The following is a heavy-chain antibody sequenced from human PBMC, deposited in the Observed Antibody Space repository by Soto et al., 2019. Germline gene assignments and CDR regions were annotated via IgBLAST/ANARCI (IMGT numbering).Heavy chain of an antibody. Sequence: GGSLRLSCAASGFTFSSYAMSWVRQAPGKGLEWVSAISGSGGSTYYADSVKGRFTISRDNSKNTLYLQMNSLRAEDTAVYYWGKASGSWYFYSWFDPGGQGTLVTFPS. CDR3: GKASGSWYFYSWFDP. V-gene: IGHV3-23*01. D-gene: IGHD3-10*01. CDR2: ISGSGGST. CDR1: GFTFSSYA. J-gene: IGHJ5*02.